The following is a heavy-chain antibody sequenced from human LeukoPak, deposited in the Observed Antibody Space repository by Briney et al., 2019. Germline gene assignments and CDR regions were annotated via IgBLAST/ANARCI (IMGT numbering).Heavy chain of an antibody. CDR3: ARDPDFWSGYNQPYYFDY. D-gene: IGHD3-3*01. Sequence: GGSLRLSCAASGFTLSSYSMNWVRQAPGKGLEWVSYISSSSAIYYADSVKGRFTISRDNAKNSLYLQMSSLRADDTAVYYCARDPDFWSGYNQPYYFDYWGQGTLVTVSS. CDR1: GFTLSSYS. V-gene: IGHV3-48*01. CDR2: ISSSSAI. J-gene: IGHJ4*02.